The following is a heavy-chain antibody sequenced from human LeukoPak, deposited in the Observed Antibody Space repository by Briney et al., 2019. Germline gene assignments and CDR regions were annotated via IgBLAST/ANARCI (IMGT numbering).Heavy chain of an antibody. Sequence: PGGSLRLSCSASGFTFSSYSMNWVRQAPGKGLEWVSSISSSSSYIYYADSVKGQFTISRDNAKNSLYLQMNSLRAEDTAVYYCARELGIAAAGTPLDYWGQGTLVTVSS. J-gene: IGHJ4*02. CDR3: ARELGIAAAGTPLDY. CDR2: ISSSSSYI. D-gene: IGHD6-13*01. V-gene: IGHV3-21*01. CDR1: GFTFSSYS.